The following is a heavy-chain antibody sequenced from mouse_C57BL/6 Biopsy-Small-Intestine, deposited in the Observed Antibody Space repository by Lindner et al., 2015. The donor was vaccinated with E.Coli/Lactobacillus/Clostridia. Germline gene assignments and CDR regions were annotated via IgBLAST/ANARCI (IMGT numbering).Heavy chain of an antibody. D-gene: IGHD1-1*01. V-gene: IGHV14-4*01. CDR1: GFNIKDDY. CDR2: IDPENGDT. Sequence: VQLQESGAELVRPGASVKLSCTASGFNIKDDYMHWVKQRPEQGLEWIGWIDPENGDTEYASKFQDKATITADTSSNTAYLQLSSLTSEDTAVYYCTPITTVPHYYAMDYWGQGTSVTVSS. J-gene: IGHJ4*01. CDR3: TPITTVPHYYAMDY.